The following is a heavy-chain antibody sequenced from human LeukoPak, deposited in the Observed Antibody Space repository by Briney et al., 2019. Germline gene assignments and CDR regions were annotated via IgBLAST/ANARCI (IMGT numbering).Heavy chain of an antibody. CDR2: INAYNGDT. Sequence: ASPKVFCKASGLAFTGDGISWVRQAPGQGLEWMGWINAYNGDTNYAQKLQGRVTLTTDTSASTAYMELRSLRSDDTAVYYCARGFHCSGGTCYLVSWGQGTLVTVSS. CDR3: ARGFHCSGGTCYLVS. D-gene: IGHD2-15*01. J-gene: IGHJ5*02. V-gene: IGHV1-18*01. CDR1: GLAFTGDG.